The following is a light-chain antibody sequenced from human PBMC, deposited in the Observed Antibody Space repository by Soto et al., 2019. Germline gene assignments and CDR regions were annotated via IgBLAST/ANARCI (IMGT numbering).Light chain of an antibody. CDR2: AAS. V-gene: IGKV1-12*01. J-gene: IGKJ4*01. CDR1: QGISGY. Sequence: DIQMTQSPSSVSASVGDRVTITCRASQGISGYLAWYQQKPGKAPNLLIYAASSLHSGVPSRFGGSGSGTDFTLTISSLQPEDFATYYCQQANSFPLTFGGGTK. CDR3: QQANSFPLT.